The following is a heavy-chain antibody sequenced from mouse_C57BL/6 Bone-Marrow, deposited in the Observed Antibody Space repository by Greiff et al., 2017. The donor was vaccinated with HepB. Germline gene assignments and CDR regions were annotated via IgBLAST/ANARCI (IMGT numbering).Heavy chain of an antibody. CDR3: ARKLYYYGSSLGY. J-gene: IGHJ2*01. Sequence: DVMLVESGGGLVKPGGSLKLSCAASGFTFSDYGMHWVRQAPEKGLEWVAYISSGSSTIYYADTVKGRFTISRDNAKNTLFLQMTSLRSEDTAMYYCARKLYYYGSSLGYWGQGTTLTVSS. CDR1: GFTFSDYG. D-gene: IGHD1-1*01. V-gene: IGHV5-17*01. CDR2: ISSGSSTI.